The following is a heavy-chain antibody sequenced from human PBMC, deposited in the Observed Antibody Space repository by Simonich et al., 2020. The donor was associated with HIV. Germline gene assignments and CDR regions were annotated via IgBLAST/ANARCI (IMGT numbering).Heavy chain of an antibody. CDR1: GGSISSSNW. V-gene: IGHV4-4*02. D-gene: IGHD6-13*01. Sequence: QVQLQESGPGLVKPSETLSLTCSVSGGSISSSNWWSWVRQPPGKGLEWIGENYHSGRTTYTPSLKRRVTISVDKSKNQFSRKLSSVTAADTAVYYCARQPRIAAAGGGWFDPWGQGTLVTVSS. CDR3: ARQPRIAAAGGGWFDP. J-gene: IGHJ5*02. CDR2: NYHSGRT.